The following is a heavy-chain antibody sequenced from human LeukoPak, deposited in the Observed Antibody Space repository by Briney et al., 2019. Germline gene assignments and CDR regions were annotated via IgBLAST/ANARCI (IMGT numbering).Heavy chain of an antibody. CDR1: GYSFTSYW. J-gene: IGHJ4*02. D-gene: IGHD6-13*01. CDR3: ARQGYSSSWYEDY. V-gene: IGHV5-10-1*01. CDR2: IDPSDSYT. Sequence: GESLKISCKGSGYSFTSYWISWVRQMPGKGLEWMGRIDPSDSYTNYSPSFQGHVTISADKSISTAYLQWSSLKASDTAMYYCARQGYSSSWYEDYWGQGTLVTVSS.